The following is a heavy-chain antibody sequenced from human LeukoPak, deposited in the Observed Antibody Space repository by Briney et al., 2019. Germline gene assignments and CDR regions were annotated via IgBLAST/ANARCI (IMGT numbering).Heavy chain of an antibody. D-gene: IGHD3-10*01. CDR3: AKAPTLLWFGELFPYYFDY. CDR1: GFTFSSYG. Sequence: GGSLRLSCAASGFTFSSYGMHWVRQAPGKGLEWVAVISYDGSNKYYADSVKGRFTISRDNSKNTLYLQMNSLRAEDTAVYYCAKAPTLLWFGELFPYYFDYWGQGTLVTVSS. CDR2: ISYDGSNK. J-gene: IGHJ4*02. V-gene: IGHV3-30*18.